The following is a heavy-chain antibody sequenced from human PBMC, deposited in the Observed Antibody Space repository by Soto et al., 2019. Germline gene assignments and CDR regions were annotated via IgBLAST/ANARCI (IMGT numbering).Heavy chain of an antibody. CDR1: GFTFSSYA. CDR2: ISYDGSNK. CDR3: GRDRWEVRDYFDD. D-gene: IGHD1-26*01. J-gene: IGHJ4*02. Sequence: QVQLVESGGGVVQPGRSLRLSCAPSGFTFSSYAMHWVRQAPGKGLEWVAVISYDGSNKYYAVSVKGRFVISRDNSKNTLYLQMNSLCAKDTAVYYCGRDRWEVRDYFDDWGQGTLVTVSS. V-gene: IGHV3-30*09.